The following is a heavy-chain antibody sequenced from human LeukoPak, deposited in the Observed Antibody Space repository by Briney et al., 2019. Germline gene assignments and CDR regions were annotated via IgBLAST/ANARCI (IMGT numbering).Heavy chain of an antibody. CDR3: ARRAFNWNDWYFDY. CDR1: GFTFSSYS. J-gene: IGHJ4*02. D-gene: IGHD1-20*01. V-gene: IGHV3-21*01. Sequence: GGSLRLSCAASGFTFSSYSMNWVRQAPGKGLEWVSSISSSSSYIYYADSVKGRFTISRDNAKNPLYLQMNSLRAEDTAVYYCARRAFNWNDWYFDYWGQGTLVTVSS. CDR2: ISSSSSYI.